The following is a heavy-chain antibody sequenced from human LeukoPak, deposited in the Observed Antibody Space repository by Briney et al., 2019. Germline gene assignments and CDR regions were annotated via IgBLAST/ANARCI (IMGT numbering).Heavy chain of an antibody. CDR3: AKSNYYDSSGYYYVSYFDY. J-gene: IGHJ4*02. CDR2: ISGSGANT. Sequence: GGSLRLSCAASGFTFSSYAMSWVRQAPGKGLEWVSGISGSGANTYYADSVKGRFTISRDNSKNTLYLQMNSLRAEDTAVYYCAKSNYYDSSGYYYVSYFDYWGQGTLVTVSS. D-gene: IGHD3-22*01. V-gene: IGHV3-23*01. CDR1: GFTFSSYA.